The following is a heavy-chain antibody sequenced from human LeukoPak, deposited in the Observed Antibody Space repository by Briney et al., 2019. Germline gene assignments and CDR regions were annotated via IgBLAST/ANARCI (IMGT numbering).Heavy chain of an antibody. D-gene: IGHD1-1*01. CDR1: GFTFSSYS. CDR2: ISSSSSYI. J-gene: IGHJ4*02. Sequence: GGSLRLSCAASGFTFSSYSMNWVRQAPGKGLEWVSSISSSSSYIYYADSVKGRFTISRDNAKNSLYLQMNSLRAEDTAVYYCARGGQGNWPTPFAYWGQGTLVTVSS. V-gene: IGHV3-21*01. CDR3: ARGGQGNWPTPFAY.